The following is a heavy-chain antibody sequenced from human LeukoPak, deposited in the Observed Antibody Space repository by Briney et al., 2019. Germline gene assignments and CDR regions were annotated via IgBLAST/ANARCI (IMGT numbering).Heavy chain of an antibody. J-gene: IGHJ4*02. CDR3: AKSDFWSGYYPPPDY. Sequence: PGGSLRLSCAASGFTFSSYAMSWVRQTPGKGLEWVSAISGSGGSTYYADSVKGRFTISRDNSKNTLYLQMNSLRAEDTAVYYCAKSDFWSGYYPPPDYWGQGTLVTVSS. D-gene: IGHD3-3*01. CDR2: ISGSGGST. V-gene: IGHV3-23*01. CDR1: GFTFSSYA.